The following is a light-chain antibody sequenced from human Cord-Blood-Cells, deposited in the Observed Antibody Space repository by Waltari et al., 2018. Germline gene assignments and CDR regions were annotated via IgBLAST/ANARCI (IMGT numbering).Light chain of an antibody. CDR3: CSYAGSSTYV. J-gene: IGLJ1*01. CDR1: SSDVGSYNL. CDR2: EVS. V-gene: IGLV2-23*02. Sequence: QSALTQPASVSGSPGQSITISCTGTSSDVGSYNLVSWYQQHPGKAPQLMIYEVSKRPSGVSTRFSGSRSGNTASQTISGLQAEDEADYYCCSYAGSSTYVFGTGTKVTVL.